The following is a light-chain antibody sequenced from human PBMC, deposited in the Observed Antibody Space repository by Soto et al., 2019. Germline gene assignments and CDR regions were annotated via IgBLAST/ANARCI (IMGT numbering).Light chain of an antibody. CDR1: ESVVSNY. CDR2: DAS. J-gene: IGKJ1*01. Sequence: EIVLTQSPGTLSLSPGERATLSCRATESVVSNYLAWYQLKPGQAPRLLIYDASSRATGIPDRFSGSGSGTDFTLTISRLEPEDFALYYCQQYGSIPWTFGSGTKVEIK. V-gene: IGKV3-20*01. CDR3: QQYGSIPWT.